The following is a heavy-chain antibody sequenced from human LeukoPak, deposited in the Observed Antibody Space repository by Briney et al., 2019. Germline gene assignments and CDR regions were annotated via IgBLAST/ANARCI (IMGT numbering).Heavy chain of an antibody. V-gene: IGHV3-21*01. CDR2: ISSSSSYI. Sequence: GGSLRLSCAASGFTFNNYAMSWVRQAPGKGLEWVSSISSSSSYIYYADSVKGRFTISRDNAKNSLYLQMNSLRAEDTAVYYCAREFPRQGYSSGALGYWGQGTLVTVSS. J-gene: IGHJ4*02. D-gene: IGHD6-19*01. CDR3: AREFPRQGYSSGALGY. CDR1: GFTFNNYA.